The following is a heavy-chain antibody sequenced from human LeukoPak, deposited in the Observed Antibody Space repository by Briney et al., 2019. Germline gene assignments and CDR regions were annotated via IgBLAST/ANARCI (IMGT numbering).Heavy chain of an antibody. CDR3: ARSYYDFWSGYWNWFDP. CDR2: IYYSGST. Sequence: PSETLSLTCTVAGGSISNSSYYWGWIRQPPGKGLEWIGSIYYSGSTYYNPSLKSRVTISVDTSKNQFSLKLSSVTAADTAVYYCARSYYDFWSGYWNWFDPWGQGTLVTVSS. V-gene: IGHV4-39*07. D-gene: IGHD3-3*01. CDR1: GGSISNSSYY. J-gene: IGHJ5*02.